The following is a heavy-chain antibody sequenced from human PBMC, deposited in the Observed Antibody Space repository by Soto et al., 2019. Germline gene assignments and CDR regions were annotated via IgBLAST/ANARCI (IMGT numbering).Heavy chain of an antibody. CDR3: ARMDTAMVPLSFTYYYYGMDV. J-gene: IGHJ6*02. Sequence: GGSLRLSCAASGFTFSSYAMHWVRQAPGKGLEWVAVISYDGSNKYYADSVKGRFTISRDNSKNTLYLQMNSLRAEDTAVYYCARMDTAMVPLSFTYYYYGMDVWGQGTTVTVSS. V-gene: IGHV3-30-3*01. CDR1: GFTFSSYA. D-gene: IGHD5-18*01. CDR2: ISYDGSNK.